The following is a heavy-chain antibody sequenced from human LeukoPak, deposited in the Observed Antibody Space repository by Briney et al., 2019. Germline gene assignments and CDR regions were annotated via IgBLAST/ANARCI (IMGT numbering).Heavy chain of an antibody. D-gene: IGHD3-3*01. CDR1: GITFSSYS. Sequence: PGGSLRLSCAASGITFSSYSMNWVRQAPGKGLEWVSYISSSSSTIYYADSVKGRFTISRDNAKNSLYLQMNSLRAEDTAVYYCARGPSTIFGVVILYNWFDPWGQGTLVTVSS. CDR3: ARGPSTIFGVVILYNWFDP. J-gene: IGHJ5*02. V-gene: IGHV3-48*01. CDR2: ISSSSSTI.